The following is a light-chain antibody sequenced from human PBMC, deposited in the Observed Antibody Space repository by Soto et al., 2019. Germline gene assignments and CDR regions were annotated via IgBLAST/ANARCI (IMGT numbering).Light chain of an antibody. CDR1: QTVNSGY. V-gene: IGKV3-20*01. CDR3: QQYGSSPT. J-gene: IGKJ5*01. CDR2: GAT. Sequence: EIVLTQSPGTLSLSPGERATFSCRASQTVNSGYLVWYQQKPGQAPRLLIYGATSSATGVPDRFSASGSGTDFTLTISRLEPEDFAVYYCQQYGSSPTFGPGTRLEIK.